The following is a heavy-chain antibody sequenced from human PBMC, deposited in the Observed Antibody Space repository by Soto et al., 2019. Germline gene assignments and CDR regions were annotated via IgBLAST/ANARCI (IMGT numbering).Heavy chain of an antibody. Sequence: SEALSLTCAVYGGSFSGYYWSWIRQPPGKGLEWIGEINHSGSTNYNPSLKSRVTISVDTSKNQFSLKLSSVTAADTAVYYCGTRRLHYHGSGSYGPRSDYWGEGTLVT. CDR1: GGSFSGYY. CDR3: GTRRLHYHGSGSYGPRSDY. V-gene: IGHV4-34*01. J-gene: IGHJ4*02. CDR2: INHSGST. D-gene: IGHD3-10*01.